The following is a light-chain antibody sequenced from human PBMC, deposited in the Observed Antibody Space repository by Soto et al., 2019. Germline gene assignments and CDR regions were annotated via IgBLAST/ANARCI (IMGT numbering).Light chain of an antibody. CDR2: AAS. J-gene: IGKJ1*01. CDR3: QQANSFPRT. V-gene: IGKV1D-12*01. CDR1: QGISSW. Sequence: DIQMTQSPSSVSASIGDRVTITCRASQGISSWLAWYQHKPGEAPKLLIYAASTLQSGVPSRFSGSGSGTDFTLTISSLQPEDFATYYCQQANSFPRTFGQGTKVEIK.